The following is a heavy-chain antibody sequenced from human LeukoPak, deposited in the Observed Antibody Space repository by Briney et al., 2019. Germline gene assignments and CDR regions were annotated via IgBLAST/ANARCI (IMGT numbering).Heavy chain of an antibody. Sequence: PSETLSLTCAVYGGSFSGYYWSWIRQPPGKGLEWIGAINHSGSTNYNPSLKSRVTISVDTSKNQFSLKLSSVTAADTAVYYCARVWYQWFGELLRGARYFDYWGQGTLVTVSS. D-gene: IGHD3-10*01. J-gene: IGHJ4*02. V-gene: IGHV4-34*01. CDR2: INHSGST. CDR1: GGSFSGYY. CDR3: ARVWYQWFGELLRGARYFDY.